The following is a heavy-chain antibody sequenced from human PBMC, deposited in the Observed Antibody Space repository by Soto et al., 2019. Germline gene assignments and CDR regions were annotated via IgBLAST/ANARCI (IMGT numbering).Heavy chain of an antibody. Sequence: QVQLVQSGAEVKKPGSSVKVSCKASGGTFSSYTISWVRQAPGQGLEWMGRIIPILGIANYAQKFEGRVTITADKSTSTAYMELSSLESEDTAVYYCARVCGGIGYDEGYFDLWGRGTLVTVSS. CDR1: GGTFSSYT. D-gene: IGHD5-12*01. V-gene: IGHV1-69*02. CDR3: ARVCGGIGYDEGYFDL. CDR2: IIPILGIA. J-gene: IGHJ2*01.